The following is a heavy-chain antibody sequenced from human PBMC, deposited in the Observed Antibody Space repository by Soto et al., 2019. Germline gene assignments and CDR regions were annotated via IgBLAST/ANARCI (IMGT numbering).Heavy chain of an antibody. D-gene: IGHD2-2*01. CDR2: IYYSGST. CDR1: GGSISSYY. V-gene: IGHV4-59*01. Sequence: PSKTLSLTCTVSGGSISSYYWSWIRQPPGKGLEWIGYIYYSGSTNYNPSLKSRVTISVDTSKNQFSLKLSSVTAADTAVYYCARVGSADQDFDYWGQGTLVTASS. CDR3: ARVGSADQDFDY. J-gene: IGHJ4*02.